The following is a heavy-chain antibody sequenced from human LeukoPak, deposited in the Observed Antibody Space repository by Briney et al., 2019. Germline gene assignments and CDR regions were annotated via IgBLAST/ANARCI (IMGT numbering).Heavy chain of an antibody. CDR2: IYTSGST. Sequence: PSETLSLTCTVSGGSISSGSYYWSWIRQLAGKGLEWIGRIYTSGSTNYNPSLKSRVTISVDTSKNQFSLKLSSVTAADTAVYYCASGLRYFDLYHWGQGTLVTVSS. CDR1: GGSISSGSYY. CDR3: ASGLRYFDLYH. D-gene: IGHD3-9*01. V-gene: IGHV4-61*02. J-gene: IGHJ5*02.